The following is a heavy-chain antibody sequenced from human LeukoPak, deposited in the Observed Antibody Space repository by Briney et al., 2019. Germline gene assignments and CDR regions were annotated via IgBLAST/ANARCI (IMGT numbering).Heavy chain of an antibody. J-gene: IGHJ4*02. CDR2: IYHSGST. V-gene: IGHV4-38-2*02. D-gene: IGHD6-13*01. Sequence: SETLSLTCTVSGYSISSGYYWGWIRQPPGKGLEWIGSIYHSGSTYYNPSLRSRVTISVDTSKSQFSLDVSSVTAADTAVYYCAREAAMQYFFDYWGQGILVTVSS. CDR1: GYSISSGYY. CDR3: AREAAMQYFFDY.